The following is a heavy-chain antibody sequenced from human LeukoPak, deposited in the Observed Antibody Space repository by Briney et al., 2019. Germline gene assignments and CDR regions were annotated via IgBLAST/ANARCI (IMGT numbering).Heavy chain of an antibody. D-gene: IGHD5-18*01. CDR3: ARGNLDTAGSFDY. Sequence: LXWIGYVYYSGSTNYNPSLKSRVTISVDTSKNQFSLKLSSVTAADTAVYYCARGNLDTAGSFDYWGQGTLVTVSS. J-gene: IGHJ4*02. V-gene: IGHV4-59*09. CDR2: VYYSGST.